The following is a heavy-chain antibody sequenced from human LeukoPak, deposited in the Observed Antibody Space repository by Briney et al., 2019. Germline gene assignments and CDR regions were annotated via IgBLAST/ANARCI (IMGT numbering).Heavy chain of an antibody. CDR1: GGSISSGDYY. D-gene: IGHD6-6*01. J-gene: IGHJ6*03. CDR3: ARDRVSYYYYYMDV. V-gene: IGHV4-30-4*08. Sequence: PSETLSLTCTVSGGSISSGDYYWSWIRQPPGKGLEWIGYIYYSGSTYYNPSLKSRVTISVDTSKTQFSLKLSSVTAADTAVYYCARDRVSYYYYYMDVWGKGTTVTVSS. CDR2: IYYSGST.